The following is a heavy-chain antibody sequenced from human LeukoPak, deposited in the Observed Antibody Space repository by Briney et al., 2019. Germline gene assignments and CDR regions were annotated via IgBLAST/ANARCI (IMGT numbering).Heavy chain of an antibody. CDR2: INAGNGNT. CDR3: ATSRDYDFWSGYQDYFDY. V-gene: IGHV1-3*01. Sequence: ASVKVSCKASGYTFTSYAMHWVRQAPGQRLEWMGWINAGNGNTKYSQKFQGRVTMTRNTSTSTAYMELRSLRSDDTAVYYCATSRDYDFWSGYQDYFDYWGQGTLVTVSS. CDR1: GYTFTSYA. J-gene: IGHJ4*02. D-gene: IGHD3-3*01.